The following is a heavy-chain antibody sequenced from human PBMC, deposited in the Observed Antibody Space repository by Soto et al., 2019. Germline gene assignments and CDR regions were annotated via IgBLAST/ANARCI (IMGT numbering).Heavy chain of an antibody. CDR2: INSEGSTT. V-gene: IGHV3-74*01. CDR3: ANSETTDSSFDY. J-gene: IGHJ4*02. D-gene: IGHD1-1*01. CDR1: GFTFSNYW. Sequence: GSLRLSCAASGFTFSNYWMHWVRQAPGKGLVWVSRINSEGSTTSYADSVKGRFTISRDNAKNTLYLQMNSLRAEDTAVYYCANSETTDSSFDYWGQGALVTVSS.